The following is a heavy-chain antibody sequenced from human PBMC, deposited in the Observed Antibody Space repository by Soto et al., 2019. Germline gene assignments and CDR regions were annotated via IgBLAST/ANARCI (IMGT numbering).Heavy chain of an antibody. Sequence: PSETLSLTCTVSGGSISSYYWSWIRQPPGKGLEWIGYIYYSGSTNYNPSLKSRVTISVDTSKNQFSLKLSSVTAADTAVYYCARGAYLDYYDSSGYYPVNWFDPWGQGTLVTVSS. J-gene: IGHJ5*02. CDR3: ARGAYLDYYDSSGYYPVNWFDP. D-gene: IGHD3-22*01. CDR1: GGSISSYY. CDR2: IYYSGST. V-gene: IGHV4-59*01.